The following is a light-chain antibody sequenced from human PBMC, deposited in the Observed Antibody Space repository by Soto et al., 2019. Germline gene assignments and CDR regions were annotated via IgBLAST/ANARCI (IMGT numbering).Light chain of an antibody. V-gene: IGLV3-21*04. CDR2: SDP. CDR3: QVWDSSSAHVV. J-gene: IGLJ2*01. Sequence: SYELTQPPSVSVAPGKTARISCGGNNIGSKSVHCYQRKPGQAPVLVIYSDPDLPSVIPERCSGSNSGNTATLTISRVEDGDEAAYYCQVWDSSSAHVVFGGGTKLTVL. CDR1: NIGSKS.